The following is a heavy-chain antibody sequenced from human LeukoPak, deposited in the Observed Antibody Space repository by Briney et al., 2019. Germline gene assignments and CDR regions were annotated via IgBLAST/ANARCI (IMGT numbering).Heavy chain of an antibody. V-gene: IGHV3-11*04. D-gene: IGHD1/OR15-1a*01. CDR2: ISSGGSTI. Sequence: GGSLRLSCAASGFTFSDYYMSWIRQAPGKGLEWVSYISSGGSTIYYADSVKGRFTISRDNAKNSLYVQMNSLRAEDTAVYYCARDDTGTDHNYYGMDVWGQGTTVTVSS. J-gene: IGHJ6*02. CDR1: GFTFSDYY. CDR3: ARDDTGTDHNYYGMDV.